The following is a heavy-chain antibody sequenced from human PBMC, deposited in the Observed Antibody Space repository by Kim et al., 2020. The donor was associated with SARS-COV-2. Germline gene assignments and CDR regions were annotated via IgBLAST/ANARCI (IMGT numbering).Heavy chain of an antibody. J-gene: IGHJ4*02. CDR1: GGSISPYY. CDR2: IYYSGST. CDR3: ARGSGWLADY. V-gene: IGHV4-59*13. Sequence: SETLSLTCTVSGGSISPYYWTWIRQTPGKGPEWIGNIYYSGSTNFNPSLKSRVTISMDTSKNQFSLRLSSVTAADTAVYYCARGSGWLADYWGQGTLVTVSS. D-gene: IGHD3-22*01.